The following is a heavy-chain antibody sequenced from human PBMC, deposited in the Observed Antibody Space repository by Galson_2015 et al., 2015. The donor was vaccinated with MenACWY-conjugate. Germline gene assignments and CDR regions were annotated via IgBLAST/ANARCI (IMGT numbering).Heavy chain of an antibody. CDR2: ISWDGGST. Sequence: SLRLSCAASGFTFDDYTMHWVRQAPGKGLEWVSLISWDGGSTYYADSVKGRFTISRDNSKNSLYLQMNSLRTEDTALYYCAKDSTPGGPDAFDIWGQGTMVTVSS. J-gene: IGHJ3*02. CDR3: AKDSTPGGPDAFDI. D-gene: IGHD1-1*01. V-gene: IGHV3-43*01. CDR1: GFTFDDYT.